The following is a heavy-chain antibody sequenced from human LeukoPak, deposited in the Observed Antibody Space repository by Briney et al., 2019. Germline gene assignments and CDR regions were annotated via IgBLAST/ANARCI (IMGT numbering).Heavy chain of an antibody. D-gene: IGHD4-17*01. CDR2: INPNSGGT. CDR1: GYTFTGYY. V-gene: IGHV1-2*02. J-gene: IGHJ4*02. CDR3: ARDGYGDYAGRYY. Sequence: ASVKVSCKASGYTFTGYYMHWVRQAPGQGLEWMGWINPNSGGTNYAQKFQGRVTVTRDTSISTAYMELSRLRSDDTAVYYCARDGYGDYAGRYYWGQGTLVTVSS.